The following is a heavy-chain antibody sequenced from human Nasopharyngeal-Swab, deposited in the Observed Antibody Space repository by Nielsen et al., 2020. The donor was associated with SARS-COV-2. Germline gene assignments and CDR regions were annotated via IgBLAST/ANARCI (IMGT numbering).Heavy chain of an antibody. CDR1: GGSISGSNW. D-gene: IGHD3-10*01. CDR2: IYHSGST. CDR3: ARGGYYGSGSYQN. V-gene: IGHV4-4*02. Sequence: GSLRLSCAVSGGSISGSNWWSWVRQPPGKGLEWIGEIYHSGSTNYNPSLKSRVTISVDKSKNQFPLKLSSVTAADTAVYYCARGGYYGSGSYQNWGQGTLVTVSS. J-gene: IGHJ4*02.